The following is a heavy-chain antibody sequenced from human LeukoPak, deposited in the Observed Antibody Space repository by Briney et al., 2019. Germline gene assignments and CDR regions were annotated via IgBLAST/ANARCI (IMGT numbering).Heavy chain of an antibody. D-gene: IGHD3-10*01. CDR1: GFTFSSYV. Sequence: GGSLRLSCAASGFTFSSYVMHWVRQAPGKGLEWVAVISYDGSNKYYADSVKGRFTISRDNSKNTLYLQMNSLRAEDTAVYYCARDLRLFGPPDDYWGQGTLVIVSS. CDR2: ISYDGSNK. CDR3: ARDLRLFGPPDDY. J-gene: IGHJ4*02. V-gene: IGHV3-30-3*01.